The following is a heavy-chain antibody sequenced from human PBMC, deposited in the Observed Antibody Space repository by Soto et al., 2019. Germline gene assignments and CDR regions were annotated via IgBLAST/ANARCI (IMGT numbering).Heavy chain of an antibody. CDR3: ARAPEQYYYGAGSYYNRGYYYYGMDV. D-gene: IGHD3-10*01. CDR2: INHSGST. Sequence: SETLSLTCAVYGGSFSGYYWRWIRQPPGKGLEWIGEINHSGSTNYNPSLKSRVTISVDTSKNQFSLKLSSVTAADTAVYYCARAPEQYYYGAGSYYNRGYYYYGMDVWGKGTTVT. J-gene: IGHJ6*04. CDR1: GGSFSGYY. V-gene: IGHV4-34*01.